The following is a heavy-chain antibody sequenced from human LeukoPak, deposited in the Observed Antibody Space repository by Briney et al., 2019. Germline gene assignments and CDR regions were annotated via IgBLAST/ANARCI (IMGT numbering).Heavy chain of an antibody. CDR1: GASISDAAYY. J-gene: IGHJ6*03. D-gene: IGHD3-3*01. V-gene: IGHV4-30-4*01. CDR3: ARDHYDFWSGYYHNYMDV. Sequence: SQTLSLTCTLSGASISDAAYYWSWIRQHPGEGLEWIGYIYYSGSTSYNPSHKSRVTISVDTSKNQFSLKLSSVTAADTAVYYCARDHYDFWSGYYHNYMDVWGKGTTVTVSS. CDR2: IYYSGST.